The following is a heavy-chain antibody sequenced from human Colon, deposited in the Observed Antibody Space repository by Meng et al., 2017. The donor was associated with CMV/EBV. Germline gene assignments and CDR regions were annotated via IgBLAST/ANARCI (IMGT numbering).Heavy chain of an antibody. Sequence: QVQLVQYGAEVKKPGASVKVSCKASGYIFSVKFIHWVRQAPGQGLEWMGWIDPNSGGTHYAQKFQGRVTMTRDTSISTAYMELASLTSDDTALYFCARDGTAAADERGFSYWGQGTLVTVSS. J-gene: IGHJ4*02. CDR3: ARDGTAAADERGFSY. CDR2: IDPNSGGT. V-gene: IGHV1-2*02. CDR1: GYIFSVKF. D-gene: IGHD6-13*01.